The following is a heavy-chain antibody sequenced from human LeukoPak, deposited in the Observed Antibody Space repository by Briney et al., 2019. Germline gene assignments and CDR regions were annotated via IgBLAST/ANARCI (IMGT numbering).Heavy chain of an antibody. J-gene: IGHJ4*02. CDR2: IYISGST. CDR3: AAHHYDTTGYPFDY. CDR1: GGSISSYY. V-gene: IGHV4-4*07. Sequence: PSETLSLTCTVSGGSISSYYWSWIRQPAGKGLEWIGRIYISGSTNYNPSLKSRVTMSVDTSKNQFSLKLSSVTAADTAVYYCAAHHYDTTGYPFDYWGRGTLVTVSS. D-gene: IGHD3-22*01.